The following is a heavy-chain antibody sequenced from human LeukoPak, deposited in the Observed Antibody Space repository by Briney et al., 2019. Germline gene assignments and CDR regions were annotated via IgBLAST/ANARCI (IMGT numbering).Heavy chain of an antibody. V-gene: IGHV3-21*01. J-gene: IGHJ4*02. CDR2: ISSSSSYI. D-gene: IGHD2-2*01. CDR1: GFTFSSYS. Sequence: GGSLRLSCAASGFTFSSYSMNRVRQAPGKGLEWVSSISSSSSYIYYADSVKGRFTISRDNAKNSLYLQMNSLRAEDTAVYYCARSRCSSTSCYRTRYFDYWGQGTLVTVSS. CDR3: ARSRCSSTSCYRTRYFDY.